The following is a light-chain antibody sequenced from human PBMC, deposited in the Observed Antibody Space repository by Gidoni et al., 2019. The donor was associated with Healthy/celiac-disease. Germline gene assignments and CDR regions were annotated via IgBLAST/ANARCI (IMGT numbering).Light chain of an antibody. J-gene: IGLJ2*01. Sequence: QSALTPPRSVSGSPGQSVTISCTGTSSDVGGYNYVSWYQQHPGKAPKLMIYDVSKRPSGVPDRVSVSKSGNTASLTISGLQAEDEADYYCCSYAGSYTVVFGGGTKLTVL. V-gene: IGLV2-11*01. CDR1: SSDVGGYNY. CDR2: DVS. CDR3: CSYAGSYTVV.